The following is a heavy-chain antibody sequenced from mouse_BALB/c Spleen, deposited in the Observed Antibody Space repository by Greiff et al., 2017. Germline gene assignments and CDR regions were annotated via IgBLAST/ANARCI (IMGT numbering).Heavy chain of an antibody. Sequence: EVQLVESGGGLVKLGGSLKLSCAASGYTFRSYYMSWVRQTPEKRLELVAAINSNGGSTYYPDTVKGRFTISRDNAKNTLYLQMSSLKSEDTALYSCASPRSITTATPFAYWGKGTLVTVSA. J-gene: IGHJ3*01. CDR2: INSNGGST. CDR1: GYTFRSYY. D-gene: IGHD1-2*01. CDR3: ASPRSITTATPFAY. V-gene: IGHV5-6-2*01.